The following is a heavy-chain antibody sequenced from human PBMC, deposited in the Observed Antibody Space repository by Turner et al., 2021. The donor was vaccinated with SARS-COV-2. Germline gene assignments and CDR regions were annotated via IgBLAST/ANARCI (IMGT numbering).Heavy chain of an antibody. J-gene: IGHJ3*02. CDR2: IYSGGST. V-gene: IGHV3-53*01. CDR1: GFTVSSNY. D-gene: IGHD6-19*01. CDR3: ARGYSSGWYQSGAFDI. Sequence: EVPLVESGGGLIQPGGSLRLSCAASGFTVSSNYMSWVRQAPGKGLEWGSGIYSGGSTDYADSVKGRFTISRDNSKNTLYLQMNSLRAEDTAVYYCARGYSSGWYQSGAFDIWGQGTMVTVSS.